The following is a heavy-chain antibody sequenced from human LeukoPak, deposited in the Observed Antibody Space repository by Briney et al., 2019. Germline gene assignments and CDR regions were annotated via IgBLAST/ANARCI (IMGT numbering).Heavy chain of an antibody. D-gene: IGHD1-26*01. CDR1: GFTVSSNY. Sequence: HPGGSLRLSCAASGFTVSSNYMSWVRQAPGKGLEWVSVIYSGGSTYYADSVKGRFTISRDNSKNTLYLQMNSLRAEDTAVYYCARDLLYSGSYSQWGQGTLVTVSS. J-gene: IGHJ4*02. V-gene: IGHV3-53*01. CDR2: IYSGGST. CDR3: ARDLLYSGSYSQ.